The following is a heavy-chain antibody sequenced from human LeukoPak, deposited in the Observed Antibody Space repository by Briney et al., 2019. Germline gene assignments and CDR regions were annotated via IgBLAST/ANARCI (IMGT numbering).Heavy chain of an antibody. D-gene: IGHD3-3*01. V-gene: IGHV1-69*04. CDR1: GDTFSSYA. Sequence: SVKISCKASGDTFSSYAISWVRQAPGQGLEWMGRIIPIFGIANYAQKFQGRVTITADKSTSTAYMELSSLRSEDTAVYYCARETSGYDWSGYSTFDYWGQGTLFTVSS. CDR3: ARETSGYDWSGYSTFDY. CDR2: IIPIFGIA. J-gene: IGHJ4*02.